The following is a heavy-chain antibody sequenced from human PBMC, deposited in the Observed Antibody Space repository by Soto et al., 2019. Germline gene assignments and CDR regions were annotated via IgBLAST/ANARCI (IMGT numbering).Heavy chain of an antibody. CDR2: ISWDGGST. CDR1: GFTFDDYT. CDR3: AKDMGYDIFVSYYGMDV. Sequence: GGSLRLSCAASGFTFDDYTMHWVRQAPGKGLEWVSLISWDGGSTYYADSVKGRFTISRDNSKNSLYLQMNSLRTEDTALYYCAKDMGYDIFVSYYGMDVWGQGTTVTVSS. J-gene: IGHJ6*02. V-gene: IGHV3-43*01. D-gene: IGHD3-9*01.